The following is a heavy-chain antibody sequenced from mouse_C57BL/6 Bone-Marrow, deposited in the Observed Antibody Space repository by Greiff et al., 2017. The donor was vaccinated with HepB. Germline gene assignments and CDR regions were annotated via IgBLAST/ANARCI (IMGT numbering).Heavy chain of an antibody. J-gene: IGHJ1*03. CDR1: GYTFTSYW. CDR2: IDPSDSYT. Sequence: QVQLQQPGAELVKPGASVKLSCKASGYTFTSYWMQWVKQRPGQGLEWIGEIDPSDSYTNYNQKFKGKATLTVDTSSSTAYMPLSSLTSEDSAVYYCAGDYYGSSGDWYFDIWGRGTTVTVSS. CDR3: AGDYYGSSGDWYFDI. V-gene: IGHV1-50*01. D-gene: IGHD1-1*01.